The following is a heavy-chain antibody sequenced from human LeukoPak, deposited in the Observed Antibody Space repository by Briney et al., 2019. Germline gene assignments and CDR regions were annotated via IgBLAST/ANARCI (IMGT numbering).Heavy chain of an antibody. CDR3: SGSYSLFDY. D-gene: IGHD1-26*01. CDR2: INHSGST. V-gene: IGHV4-34*01. CDR1: GGSFSGYY. J-gene: IGHJ4*02. Sequence: SETLSLTCAVYGGSFSGYYWSWIRQPPGKGLEWIGEINHSGSTNYNPSLKSRVTISVDTSKNQFSLKLSSVTAADTAVYYCSGSYSLFDYWGQGTLVTVSS.